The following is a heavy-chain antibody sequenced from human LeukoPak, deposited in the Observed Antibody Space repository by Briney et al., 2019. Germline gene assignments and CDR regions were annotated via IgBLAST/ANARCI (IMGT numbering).Heavy chain of an antibody. CDR3: AGGYCSSTSCYTANYYYYMDV. CDR2: IYTSGIT. CDR1: GGSISSYY. V-gene: IGHV4-4*09. D-gene: IGHD2-2*02. J-gene: IGHJ6*03. Sequence: SETLSLTCTVSGGSISSYYWSWIRQPPGKELEWIGYIYTSGITNYNPSLKSRVTISVDTSKNQFSLELSSVTAADTAVYYCAGGYCSSTSCYTANYYYYMDVWGKGTTVTVSS.